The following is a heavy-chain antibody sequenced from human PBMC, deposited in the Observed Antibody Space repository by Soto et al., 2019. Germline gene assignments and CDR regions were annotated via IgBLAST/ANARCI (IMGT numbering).Heavy chain of an antibody. J-gene: IGHJ6*03. CDR3: ARESGGATATLDYYYFYMDV. CDR1: GDSFNDYY. V-gene: IGHV1-2*04. Sequence: QVQLVQSGAGVRKPGASVTVSCRSSGDSFNDYYIHWVRQAPGQGFEGMGWINPNGGVTKYAQKFQGWVSMTRYTSIRTVYMQLSRLRSDDTAVYYCARESGGATATLDYYYFYMDVWGTGTTVTVSS. CDR2: INPNGGVT. D-gene: IGHD1-26*01.